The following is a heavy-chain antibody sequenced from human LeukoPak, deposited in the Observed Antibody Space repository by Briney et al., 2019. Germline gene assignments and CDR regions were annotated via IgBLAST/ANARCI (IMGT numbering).Heavy chain of an antibody. CDR2: FDPGDGET. J-gene: IGHJ4*02. Sequence: ASVKVSCKVSGYTLSDLSMHWVRQAPGKGLEWMGGFDPGDGETIYTQKFQGRVPMTEDTSTDTAYMELSSLRSEDTAVYYCAAGGVYDLFDYWGQGTLVTVSS. CDR1: GYTLSDLS. D-gene: IGHD5/OR15-5a*01. CDR3: AAGGVYDLFDY. V-gene: IGHV1-24*01.